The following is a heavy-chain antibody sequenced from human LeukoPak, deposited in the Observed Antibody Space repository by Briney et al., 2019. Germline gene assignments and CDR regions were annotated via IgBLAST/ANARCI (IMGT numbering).Heavy chain of an antibody. J-gene: IGHJ3*01. D-gene: IGHD1-26*01. CDR1: GVSFSTYY. Sequence: NPSETLSLTCTVSGVSFSTYYWTWIRQPAGKGLEWIGRIYPSGNTNYNPSLESRVTMSIDTSKHQFSLKLTSVTAADTAVYYCARERGILRGDAFDLWGQGTMVTVSS. CDR2: IYPSGNT. V-gene: IGHV4-4*07. CDR3: ARERGILRGDAFDL.